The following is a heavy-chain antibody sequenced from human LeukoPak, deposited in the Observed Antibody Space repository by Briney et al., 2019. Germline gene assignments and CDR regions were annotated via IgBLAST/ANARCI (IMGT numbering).Heavy chain of an antibody. CDR2: ISSSSSYI. CDR3: ASRSGYSSDDGMDV. Sequence: RSGGSLRLSCAASGFTFSSYSMNWVRQAPGKGLEWVSSISSSSSYIYYADSVKGRFTISRGNAKNSLYLQMNSLRAEDTAVYYCASRSGYSSDDGMDVWGKGTTITVSS. V-gene: IGHV3-21*01. J-gene: IGHJ6*04. CDR1: GFTFSSYS. D-gene: IGHD6-19*01.